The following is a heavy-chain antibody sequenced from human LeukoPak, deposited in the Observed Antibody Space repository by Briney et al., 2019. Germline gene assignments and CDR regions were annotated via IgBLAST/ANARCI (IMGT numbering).Heavy chain of an antibody. V-gene: IGHV3-23*01. CDR2: ITSSGVST. J-gene: IGHJ4*02. Sequence: GGSLRLSCSASGFTFTSYGMSWVRQAPGKGLEWVSAITSSGVSTYYADSVKGRFTISRDNSKNTLYLQMNSLRAEDTAIYYCANRAPYYFDYWGQGTQVTVSS. CDR3: ANRAPYYFDY. CDR1: GFTFTSYG.